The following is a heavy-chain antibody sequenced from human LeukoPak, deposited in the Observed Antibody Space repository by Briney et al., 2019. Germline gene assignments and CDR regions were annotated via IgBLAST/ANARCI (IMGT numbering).Heavy chain of an antibody. Sequence: GASVKLSCKASGSTLTRYVVSWVRQAPGQGLEWMGWISAYNGNTHYAKKLQGRVTMTTDTSTSTAYRELRSLRSDDTDVYYCARAGYYCSGGSCYPGPSYYCYGMDVWGKGTTVSVSS. CDR1: GSTLTRYV. CDR2: ISAYNGNT. D-gene: IGHD2-15*01. CDR3: ARAGYYCSGGSCYPGPSYYCYGMDV. V-gene: IGHV1-18*04. J-gene: IGHJ6*04.